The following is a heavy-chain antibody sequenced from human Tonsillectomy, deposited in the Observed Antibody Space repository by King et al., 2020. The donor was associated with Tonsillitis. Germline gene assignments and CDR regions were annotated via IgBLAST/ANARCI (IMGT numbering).Heavy chain of an antibody. J-gene: IGHJ6*03. D-gene: IGHD2-2*01. Sequence: VQLQQSGPGLVKPSQTLSLTCAISGDSVSSNSASWNWIRQSPSRGLEWLGRTYYRSKWYNDYAVSVKSRITLNPDTSKNQFSLQLNSVTPEDTAVYYCARDLPSVVVPAAIPRYYYYMDVWGTGTPVTVSS. CDR2: TYYRSKWYN. CDR1: GDSVSSNSAS. CDR3: ARDLPSVVVPAAIPRYYYYMDV. V-gene: IGHV6-1*01.